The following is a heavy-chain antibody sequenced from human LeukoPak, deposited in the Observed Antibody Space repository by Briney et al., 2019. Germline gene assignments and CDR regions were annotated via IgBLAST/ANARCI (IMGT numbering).Heavy chain of an antibody. Sequence: ASVKVSCKASGYTFTGHYMHWVRQAPGQGLEWMGWIDPNSGGTSYAQKFQGRVTMTRDTSISTAYMELSSLRSDDTAVYYCAGDLLRTTRDFDYWGQGTLVTVSS. CDR3: AGDLLRTTRDFDY. J-gene: IGHJ4*02. V-gene: IGHV1-2*02. D-gene: IGHD1-7*01. CDR2: IDPNSGGT. CDR1: GYTFTGHY.